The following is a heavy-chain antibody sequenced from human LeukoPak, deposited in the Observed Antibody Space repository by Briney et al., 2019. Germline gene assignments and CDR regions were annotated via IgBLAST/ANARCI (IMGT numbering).Heavy chain of an antibody. V-gene: IGHV3-23*01. CDR2: ITGSADRT. CDR1: GFTFSTDA. D-gene: IGHD3-10*01. Sequence: GGSLRLSCAASGFTFSTDAMSWFRQAPGKGLEWVSAITGSADRTHYADSVKGRFTISRDNSKNIVYLQMNSLRAKDTAVYFCARPQVVVLNPFDYWGQGTLVTVSS. J-gene: IGHJ4*02. CDR3: ARPQVVVLNPFDY.